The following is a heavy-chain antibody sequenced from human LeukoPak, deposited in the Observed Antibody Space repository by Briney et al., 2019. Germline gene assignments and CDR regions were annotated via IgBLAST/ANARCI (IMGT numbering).Heavy chain of an antibody. CDR1: GYSISSGYY. CDR2: MSHNRGT. CDR3: ARESKSTSPWLASDVAFDI. Sequence: PSETLSLTCAVSGYSISSGYYWGWSRQPPGKGLEWIGSMSHNRGTYYNPSLKSRVTISMDTSKNQFSLRLSSVTAADTAVYYCARESKSTSPWLASDVAFDIWGQGTMVTVSS. V-gene: IGHV4-38-2*02. D-gene: IGHD6-19*01. J-gene: IGHJ3*02.